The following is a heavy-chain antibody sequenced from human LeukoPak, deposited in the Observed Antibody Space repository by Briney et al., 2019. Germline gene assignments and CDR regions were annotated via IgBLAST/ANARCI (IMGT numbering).Heavy chain of an antibody. V-gene: IGHV4-38-2*01. CDR1: GYSISSGYY. CDR2: IYHSGGT. Sequence: SETLSLTCAVSGYSISSGYYWGWIRQPPGKGLEWIGSIYHSGGTYYNPSLKGRVTISVDTSKNQFSLKLSSVTAADTAVYYCARLGGRIAAAGPNFDYWGQGTLVTVSS. CDR3: ARLGGRIAAAGPNFDY. J-gene: IGHJ4*02. D-gene: IGHD6-13*01.